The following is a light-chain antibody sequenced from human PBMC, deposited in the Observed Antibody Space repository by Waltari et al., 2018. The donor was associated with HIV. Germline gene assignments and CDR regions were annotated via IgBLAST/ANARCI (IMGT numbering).Light chain of an antibody. V-gene: IGLV2-11*01. CDR2: DVD. J-gene: IGLJ3*02. CDR3: SAFVASSSWV. Sequence: SALTQPRSVSGSPGQSVSLSCTGAASSLRDTNFVSWYQQHAGRVPRVLILDVDKRPSDVPGRFSASKSGDTASLTISGLQPDDEALYFCSAFVASSSWVFGGGTQL. CDR1: ASSLRDTNF.